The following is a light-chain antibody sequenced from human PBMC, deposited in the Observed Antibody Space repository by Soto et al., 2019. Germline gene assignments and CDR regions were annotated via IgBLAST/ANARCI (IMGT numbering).Light chain of an antibody. CDR3: CSYAGGASVV. Sequence: QSVLTQPASVSGSPGQSITISCTGTSSDIGRYNLVSWYQQHPGEAPKLIIYEDIERPSGVSDRFSGSKSGNTASLTISGLQTEDEADYYCCSYAGGASVVFGGGTKLTVL. V-gene: IGLV2-23*01. J-gene: IGLJ2*01. CDR2: EDI. CDR1: SSDIGRYNL.